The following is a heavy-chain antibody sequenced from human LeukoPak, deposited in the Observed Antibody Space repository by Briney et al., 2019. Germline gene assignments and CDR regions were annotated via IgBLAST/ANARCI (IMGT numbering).Heavy chain of an antibody. V-gene: IGHV1-2*02. Sequence: ASVKVSCKASGYTFTGYYMHWVRQAPGQGLEWMGWINPNSGGTNYAQKFQGRVTMTRDTSISTAYMELSRLRSDDTAVYYCARDESLDTAMVSTVGYWGQGTLVTVSS. CDR3: ARDESLDTAMVSTVGY. J-gene: IGHJ4*02. CDR1: GYTFTGYY. CDR2: INPNSGGT. D-gene: IGHD5-18*01.